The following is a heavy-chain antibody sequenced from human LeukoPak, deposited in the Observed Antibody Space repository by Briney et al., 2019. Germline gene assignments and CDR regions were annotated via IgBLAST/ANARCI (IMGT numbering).Heavy chain of an antibody. J-gene: IGHJ4*02. D-gene: IGHD2-15*01. V-gene: IGHV1-46*01. CDR3: ARDHPIEDIVASGGY. CDR2: INPSGGST. Sequence: ASVKVSCKASGYTFTSYYMHWVRQAPGQGLEWMGIINPSGGSTSYAQKLQGRVTMTRDTSTSTVYMELSSLRAEDTAVYYCARDHPIEDIVASGGYWGQGTLVTVSS. CDR1: GYTFTSYY.